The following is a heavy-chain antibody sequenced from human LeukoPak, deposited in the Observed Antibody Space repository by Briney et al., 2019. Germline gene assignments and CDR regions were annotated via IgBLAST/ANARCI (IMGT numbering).Heavy chain of an antibody. Sequence: GGSLRLSCAASGFTFSSYAMHRVRQAPGKGLEWVAVISYDGSNKYYADSVKGRFTISRDNSKNTLYLQMNSLRAEDTAVYYCARNYDSSGYYLDYWGQGTLVTVSS. V-gene: IGHV3-30-3*01. CDR1: GFTFSSYA. CDR3: ARNYDSSGYYLDY. J-gene: IGHJ4*02. D-gene: IGHD3-22*01. CDR2: ISYDGSNK.